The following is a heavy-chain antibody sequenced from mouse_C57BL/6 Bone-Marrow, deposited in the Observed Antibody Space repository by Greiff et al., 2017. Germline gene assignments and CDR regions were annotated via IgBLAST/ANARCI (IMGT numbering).Heavy chain of an antibody. CDR2: IYPGDGDT. CDR3: AHITTVVAPWYFDV. J-gene: IGHJ1*03. D-gene: IGHD1-1*01. V-gene: IGHV1-80*01. CDR1: GYAFSSYW. Sequence: QLQQSGAELVKPGASVKISCKASGYAFSSYWMNWVKQRPGKGLEWIGQIYPGDGDTNYNGKFKGKATLTADKSSSTAYMQLSSLTSEDSAVYFCAHITTVVAPWYFDVWGTGTTVTVSS.